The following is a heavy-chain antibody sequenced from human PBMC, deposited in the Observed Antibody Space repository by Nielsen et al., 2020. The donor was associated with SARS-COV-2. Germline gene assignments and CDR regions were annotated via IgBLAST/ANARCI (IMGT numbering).Heavy chain of an antibody. CDR2: INPNSGGT. J-gene: IGHJ6*02. D-gene: IGHD3-16*01. CDR1: GYTFTGYY. CDR3: ARGGHYYYYGMDV. V-gene: IGHV1-2*06. Sequence: ASVKVSCKASGYTFTGYYMHWVRQAPGQGLEWMGRINPNSGGTNYAQKFQGRVTMTRDTSISTAYMELRSLRSDDTAVYYCARGGHYYYYGMDVWGQGTTVTVSS.